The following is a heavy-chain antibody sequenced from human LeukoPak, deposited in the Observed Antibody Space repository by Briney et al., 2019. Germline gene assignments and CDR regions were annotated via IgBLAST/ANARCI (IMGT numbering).Heavy chain of an antibody. Sequence: GGSLRLSCAASGFTFSNYWMHWVRQGPGKGLVWVSRIKTDGTITSYADSVKGRLTISRDNAKNTLYLQITGLRDEDTAVYYCARDSHYGVDVWGQGTTVTVSS. J-gene: IGHJ6*02. CDR2: IKTDGTIT. V-gene: IGHV3-74*01. CDR1: GFTFSNYW. CDR3: ARDSHYGVDV.